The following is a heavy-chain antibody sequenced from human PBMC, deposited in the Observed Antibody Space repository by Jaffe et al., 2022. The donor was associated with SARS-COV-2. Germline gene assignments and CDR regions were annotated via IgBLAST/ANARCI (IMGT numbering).Heavy chain of an antibody. CDR3: ARGVEYSSSWYAKSGWFDP. Sequence: QVQLVQSGAEVKKPGASVKVSCKASGYTFTSYDINWVRQATGQGLEWMGWMNPNSGNTGYAQKFQGRVTMTRNTSISTAYMELSSLRSEDTAVYYCARGVEYSSSWYAKSGWFDPWGQGTLVTVSS. D-gene: IGHD6-13*01. V-gene: IGHV1-8*01. CDR1: GYTFTSYD. CDR2: MNPNSGNT. J-gene: IGHJ5*02.